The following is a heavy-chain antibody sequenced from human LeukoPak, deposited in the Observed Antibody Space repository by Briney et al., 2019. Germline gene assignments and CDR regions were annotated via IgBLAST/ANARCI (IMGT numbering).Heavy chain of an antibody. J-gene: IGHJ3*02. CDR1: GFTFGDYA. D-gene: IGHD3-10*01. V-gene: IGHV3-23*01. Sequence: PGGSLRLSCTASGFTFGDYAMSWFRQAPAKGLEWVSAISGSGGSTYYADSVKGRFTISRDNSKNTLYLQMNSLRAEDTAVYYCAKGIWLIWGQGTMVTVSS. CDR3: AKGIWLI. CDR2: ISGSGGST.